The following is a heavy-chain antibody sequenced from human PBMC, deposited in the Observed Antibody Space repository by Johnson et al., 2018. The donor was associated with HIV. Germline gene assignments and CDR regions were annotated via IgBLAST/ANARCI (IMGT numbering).Heavy chain of an antibody. V-gene: IGHV3-30*04. CDR2: ISYDGSNK. Sequence: QVQLVESGGGVVQPGRSLRLSCAASGFTFSSYAMHWVRQAPGKGLEWVAAISYDGSNKYYADSVKGRFTISRDNSKNSLYLQMNSLRAEDTAVYYCARESLDAFDIWGRGTMVTVSS. CDR3: ARESLDAFDI. CDR1: GFTFSSYA. J-gene: IGHJ3*02.